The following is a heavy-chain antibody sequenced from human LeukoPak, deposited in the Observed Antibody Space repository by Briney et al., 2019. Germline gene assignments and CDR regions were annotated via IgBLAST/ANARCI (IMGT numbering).Heavy chain of an antibody. CDR3: ARSSRMLRAAAGTQPGY. CDR2: MNPNSGNT. CDR1: GYTFTSYD. Sequence: ASVKVSCKASGYTFTSYDINWVRQATGQGLEWMGWMNPNSGNTGYAQKFQGRVTMTRNTSISTAYMELSSLRSEDAAVYYCARSSRMLRAAAGTQPGYWGQGTLVTVSS. V-gene: IGHV1-8*01. J-gene: IGHJ4*02. D-gene: IGHD6-13*01.